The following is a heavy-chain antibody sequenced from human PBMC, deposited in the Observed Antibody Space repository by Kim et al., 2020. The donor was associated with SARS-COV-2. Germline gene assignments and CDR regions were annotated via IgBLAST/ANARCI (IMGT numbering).Heavy chain of an antibody. Sequence: YYEDSGKGRFTISRDNSKNTLYLQMNSLRAEDTAVYYCARDRYYYGMDVWGQGTTVTVSS. CDR3: ARDRYYYGMDV. V-gene: IGHV3-53*01. J-gene: IGHJ6*02.